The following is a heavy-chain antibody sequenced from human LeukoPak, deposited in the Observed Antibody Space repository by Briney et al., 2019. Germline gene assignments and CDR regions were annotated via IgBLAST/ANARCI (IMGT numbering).Heavy chain of an antibody. CDR3: ARSPGIAAARWFDP. Sequence: PSETLSLTCTVSGGSIRSSYYYWGWIRQPPGKGLEWLGSIYDSGSTNYNPSLKSRVTISVDTSKNQFSLKLSSVTAADTAVYYCARSPGIAAARWFDPWGQGTLVTVSS. J-gene: IGHJ5*02. D-gene: IGHD6-13*01. CDR1: GGSIRSSYYY. CDR2: IYDSGST. V-gene: IGHV4-39*07.